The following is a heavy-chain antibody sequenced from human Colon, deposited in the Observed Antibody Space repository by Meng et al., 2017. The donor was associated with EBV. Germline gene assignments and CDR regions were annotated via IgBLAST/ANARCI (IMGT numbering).Heavy chain of an antibody. D-gene: IGHD5-18*01. CDR2: IYHSGST. J-gene: IGHJ4*02. Sequence: QVQLPGVGPGLVKPSETLPLTCAVSGGSISSVYWWTWVRQSPGKGLEWIGEIYHSGSTNYNPSLKSRVTISVDKSKNQFSLKLTSVTAADTAVYYCARGGYYSFDYWGQRTLVTVSS. CDR1: GGSISSVYW. CDR3: ARGGYYSFDY. V-gene: IGHV4-4*02.